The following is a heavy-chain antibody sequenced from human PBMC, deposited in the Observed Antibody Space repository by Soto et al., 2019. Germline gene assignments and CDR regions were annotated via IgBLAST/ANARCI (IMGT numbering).Heavy chain of an antibody. D-gene: IGHD2-21*02. Sequence: SETLSLTCTVSGGSISSSSYYWSWIRQHPGKGLEWIGYIYYSGSTYYNPSLKSRITISVDTSKNQFSLKLSSVTAADTAVYYCARSSPVVTAPWGQGTLVTVS. CDR2: IYYSGST. CDR1: GGSISSSSYY. CDR3: ARSSPVVTAP. J-gene: IGHJ5*02. V-gene: IGHV4-31*03.